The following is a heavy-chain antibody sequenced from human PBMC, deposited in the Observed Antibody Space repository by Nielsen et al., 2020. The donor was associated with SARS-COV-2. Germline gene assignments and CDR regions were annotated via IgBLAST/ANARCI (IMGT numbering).Heavy chain of an antibody. CDR2: IWYDGSNK. V-gene: IGHV3-33*01. D-gene: IGHD3-9*01. J-gene: IGHJ3*02. CDR1: GFTFSSYG. Sequence: GGSLRLSCAASGFTFSSYGMQWVRQAPGKGLEWVAVIWYDGSNKYYADSVKGRFTISRDNSKNTLYLQMNSLRAEDTAVYYCARGYYDILYAFDIRGQGTMVTVSS. CDR3: ARGYYDILYAFDI.